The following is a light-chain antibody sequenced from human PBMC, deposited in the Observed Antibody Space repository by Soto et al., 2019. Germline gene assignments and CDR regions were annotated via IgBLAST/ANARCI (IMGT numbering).Light chain of an antibody. CDR2: EAT. CDR1: SSDVGSYNL. J-gene: IGLJ1*01. CDR3: CSYAGSSTYV. Sequence: QSSLTQPASVSGSPGQSITISCTGTSSDVGSYNLVSWYQQHPGKAPKFMIYEATKRPSGVSNRFSGSKSGNTASLTISGLQAEDEADYYCCSYAGSSTYVFGTGTKVTVL. V-gene: IGLV2-23*01.